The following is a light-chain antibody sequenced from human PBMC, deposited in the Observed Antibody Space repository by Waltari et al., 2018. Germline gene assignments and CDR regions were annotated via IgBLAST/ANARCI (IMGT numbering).Light chain of an antibody. CDR3: QQTYTTPYT. CDR2: TAS. J-gene: IGKJ2*01. CDR1: QYISDY. V-gene: IGKV1-39*01. Sequence: DIQMSQSPSSLSASVGDRVTITCRASQYISDYLHWYQQKPGKAPQLLISTASTLQSGVPSRFSGSGSGSDFTLTISSLQPEDFATYCCQQTYTTPYTFGQGTRLEIK.